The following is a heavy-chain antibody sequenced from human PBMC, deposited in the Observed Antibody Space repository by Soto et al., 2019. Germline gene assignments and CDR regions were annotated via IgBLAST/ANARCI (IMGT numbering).Heavy chain of an antibody. CDR1: GGSISSSNW. V-gene: IGHV4-4*02. CDR3: SSWSSGDY. D-gene: IGHD6-13*01. Sequence: QVQLQESGPGLVKPSGTLSLTCAVSGGSISSSNWWRWVRQPPGKGLEWIGEIYHSGSTNYHPSLQSRVTRSVDKSKNQVSLMLSSVTAADPAVYYCSSWSSGDYWGRGTLVTVSS. CDR2: IYHSGST. J-gene: IGHJ4*02.